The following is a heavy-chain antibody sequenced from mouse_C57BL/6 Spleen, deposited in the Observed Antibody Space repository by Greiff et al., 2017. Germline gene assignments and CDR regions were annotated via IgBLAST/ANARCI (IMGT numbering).Heavy chain of an antibody. CDR3: ARGGSSFHFDV. Sequence: VKLQQPGAELVKPGASVKMFCKASGYTFTSYWITWVKQRPGQGLEWIGDIYPGSGSTNYNEKFKSKATLTVDTSSSTAYMQLSSLTSEDSAVYYCARGGSSFHFDVWGTGTTVTVSS. D-gene: IGHD1-1*01. J-gene: IGHJ1*03. V-gene: IGHV1-55*01. CDR1: GYTFTSYW. CDR2: IYPGSGST.